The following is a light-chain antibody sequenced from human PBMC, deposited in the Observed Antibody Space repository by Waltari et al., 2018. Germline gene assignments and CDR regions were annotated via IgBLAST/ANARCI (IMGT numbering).Light chain of an antibody. Sequence: QSALTQPASVSGSPGQSITISCTGISSDIHIYKYVSWFQQHPGKAPRLMISEDSNRPSGVSYRCSGSKADNSASLVISGLQAEDEADYYCSSFTSSSNWVVGGGTKLTVL. CDR3: SSFTSSSNWV. CDR2: EDS. V-gene: IGLV2-14*01. J-gene: IGLJ3*02. CDR1: SSDIHIYKY.